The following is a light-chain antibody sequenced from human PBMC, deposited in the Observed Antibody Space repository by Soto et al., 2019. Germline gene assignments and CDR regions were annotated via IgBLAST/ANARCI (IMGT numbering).Light chain of an antibody. V-gene: IGLV2-14*03. CDR1: SSDVCGYNY. CDR2: DVS. CDR3: SSYTSSSTLSTYV. Sequence: QAVLTQPASVSGSAGHSITISCTGTSSDVCGYNYVSWYQHHPGKAPKLMIYDVSNRPSGASNRFSGSKSGNTASLIISGLQVEDEADYYCSSYTSSSTLSTYVFGTGTKVTVL. J-gene: IGLJ1*01.